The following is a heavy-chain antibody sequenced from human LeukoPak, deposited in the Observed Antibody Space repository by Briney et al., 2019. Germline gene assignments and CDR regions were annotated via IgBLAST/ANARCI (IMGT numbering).Heavy chain of an antibody. J-gene: IGHJ3*02. CDR1: GFTFRSFA. CDR3: AKDPGVWVVAATDAFDI. V-gene: IGHV3-23*01. CDR2: ISGDGGST. Sequence: GGSLRLSCAASGFTFRSFALSWVRQAPGKGLEWVSTISGDGGSTYYADSVKGRFTISRDNSKNTLYLQMNSLRAEDTAVYYCAKDPGVWVVAATDAFDIWGQGTMVTVSS. D-gene: IGHD2-15*01.